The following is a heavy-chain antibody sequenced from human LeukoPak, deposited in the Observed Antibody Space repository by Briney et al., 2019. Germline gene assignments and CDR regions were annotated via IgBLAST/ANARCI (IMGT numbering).Heavy chain of an antibody. CDR1: GFTFSTYD. CDR3: ATPKADYYPFDY. V-gene: IGHV3-30*02. J-gene: IGHJ4*02. D-gene: IGHD3-22*01. Sequence: GGSLRLSCAASGFTFSTYDMHWVRQAPGKGLEWLAFIRYDGSYQYYADSVNGRFTISGDNSKNTLYLQMNSLTAEDTAVYYCATPKADYYPFDYWGQGTLLTVSS. CDR2: IRYDGSYQ.